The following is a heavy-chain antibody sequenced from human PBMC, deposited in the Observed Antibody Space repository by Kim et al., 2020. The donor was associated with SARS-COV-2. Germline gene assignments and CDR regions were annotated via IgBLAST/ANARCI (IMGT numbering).Heavy chain of an antibody. CDR3: ARAKLVQGVFYYYYYMDV. Sequence: ASVKVSCKASGYTFTSHDINWVRQATGQGLEWMGWMNPNSGNTGYAQKFQGRVTMTRNTSISTAYMELSSLRSEDTAVYYCARAKLVQGVFYYYYYMDVWGKGTTVTVSS. J-gene: IGHJ6*03. V-gene: IGHV1-8*01. CDR1: GYTFTSHD. D-gene: IGHD3-10*01. CDR2: MNPNSGNT.